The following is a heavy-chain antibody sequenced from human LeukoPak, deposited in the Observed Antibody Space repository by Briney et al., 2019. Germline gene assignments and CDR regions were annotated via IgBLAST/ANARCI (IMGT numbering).Heavy chain of an antibody. J-gene: IGHJ4*02. D-gene: IGHD6-13*01. CDR2: IYYSGST. CDR1: GGSISSSSYY. V-gene: IGHV4-39*07. CDR3: ARGQQQLNPHFDY. Sequence: SETLSLTCTVSGGSISSSSYYWGWIRQPPGKGLEWIGSIYYSGSTYYNPSLKSRVTISVDTSKNQFSLKLSSVTAADTAVYYCARGQQQLNPHFDYWGQRTLVTVSS.